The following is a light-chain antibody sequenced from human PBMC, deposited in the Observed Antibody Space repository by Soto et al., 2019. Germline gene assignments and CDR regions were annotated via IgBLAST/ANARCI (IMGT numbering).Light chain of an antibody. CDR3: AAWDDSLSGRGV. CDR2: RNN. Sequence: QPVLTQPPSASGTPGQRVTISCSGSISDIGSNYVYWYQQLPGTAPKLLIYRNNQRPSGVPDRFSGSKSGTSASLAISGLRSEDEADYFCAAWDDSLSGRGVFGGGTKLTVL. J-gene: IGLJ2*01. CDR1: ISDIGSNY. V-gene: IGLV1-47*01.